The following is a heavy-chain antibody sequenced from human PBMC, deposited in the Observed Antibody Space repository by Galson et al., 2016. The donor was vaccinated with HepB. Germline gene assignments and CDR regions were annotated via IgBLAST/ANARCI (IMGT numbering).Heavy chain of an antibody. V-gene: IGHV3-33*07. CDR1: GFTFSSYG. Sequence: SLRLSCAASGFTFSSYGMYWVRQAPGKGLEWVAVIWFDGSNKYYADSVKGRFTISRDNSKNTLYLQMNSLRPEDTAVYYRATVRRPPARARDYSYGMDVWGQGTTVTVSS. J-gene: IGHJ6*02. CDR2: IWFDGSNK. CDR3: ATVRRPPARARDYSYGMDV.